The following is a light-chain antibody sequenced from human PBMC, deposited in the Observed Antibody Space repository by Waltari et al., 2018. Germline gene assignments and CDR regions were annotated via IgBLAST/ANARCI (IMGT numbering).Light chain of an antibody. Sequence: QLVVTQSPSASASLGASVKLPCTLSSGHSNNIIAWLQQRPEKGPRYLMKVNSDGSHIRGDEIPDRFSGSSSGAERYLTISSLQSEDEADYYCQTGGHGTWVFGGGTKLTVL. J-gene: IGLJ3*02. CDR3: QTGGHGTWV. CDR1: SGHSNNI. CDR2: VNSDGSH. V-gene: IGLV4-69*01.